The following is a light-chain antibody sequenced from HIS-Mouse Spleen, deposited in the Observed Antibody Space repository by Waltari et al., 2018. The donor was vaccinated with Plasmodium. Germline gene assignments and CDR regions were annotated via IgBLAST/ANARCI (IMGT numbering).Light chain of an antibody. CDR3: CSYAGSYTSS. V-gene: IGLV2-11*01. Sequence: QSALTQPRPVSGSPGQSVTISCTGPSSAFGGYYHVSWYQQHPGKAPKLMIYDVSKRPSGVPDRFSGSKSGNTASLTISGLQAEDEADYYCCSYAGSYTSSFGGGTKLTVL. CDR1: SSAFGGYYH. CDR2: DVS. J-gene: IGLJ2*01.